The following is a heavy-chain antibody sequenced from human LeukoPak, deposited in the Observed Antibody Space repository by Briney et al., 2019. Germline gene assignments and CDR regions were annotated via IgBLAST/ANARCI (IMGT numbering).Heavy chain of an antibody. Sequence: PGGSLRLSCSASGFTFSTYAMHWVRQAPGKGLEYVSAISSNGGSTYYADSVKGRYTISRDNSKSTLYLQMSSLRAEDTAVYYCVVSYLYAFDIWGQGSRVSVSS. CDR1: GFTFSTYA. CDR2: ISSNGGST. CDR3: VVSYLYAFDI. J-gene: IGHJ3*02. D-gene: IGHD5-18*01. V-gene: IGHV3-64D*09.